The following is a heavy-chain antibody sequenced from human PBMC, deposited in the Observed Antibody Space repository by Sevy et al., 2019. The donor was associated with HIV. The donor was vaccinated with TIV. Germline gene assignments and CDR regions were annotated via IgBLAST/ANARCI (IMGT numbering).Heavy chain of an antibody. Sequence: GGSLILSCAASGFTFSSYWMHWVRQAPGKGLVWVSRISSDGSSTNYADSVKGRFTISRDNAKNTLYLQMNSLRAEDTAVYYCARHRGGVVDYWGQGTLVTVSS. J-gene: IGHJ4*02. V-gene: IGHV3-74*01. D-gene: IGHD3-16*01. CDR2: ISSDGSST. CDR3: ARHRGGVVDY. CDR1: GFTFSSYW.